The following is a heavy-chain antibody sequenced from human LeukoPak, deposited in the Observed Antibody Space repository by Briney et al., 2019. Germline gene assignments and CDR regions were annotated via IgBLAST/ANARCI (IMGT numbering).Heavy chain of an antibody. CDR1: GYTFTDYY. D-gene: IGHD4-17*01. Sequence: ASVKVSCKASGYTFTDYYINWVRQAPGQGLEWMGRINPNSGDTNYAQKFQGRVTMTRDTSISTAYMELLRSDDTAVYYSARVWTTVRGMDVWGQGTTVTVSS. J-gene: IGHJ6*02. V-gene: IGHV1-2*06. CDR2: INPNSGDT. CDR3: ARVWTTVRGMDV.